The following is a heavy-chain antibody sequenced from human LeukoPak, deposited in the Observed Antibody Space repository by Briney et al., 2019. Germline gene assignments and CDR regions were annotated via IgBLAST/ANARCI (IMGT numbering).Heavy chain of an antibody. Sequence: SETLPLTCAVSGGSISGSSYFWGWIRQPPGKGLEWIGSIYYSGNTYYNPSLKSRVTISVDTSKNQFSLKLSSVTAADTAVYYCARLSEGIDYWGQGTLVTVST. J-gene: IGHJ4*02. CDR1: GGSISGSSYF. D-gene: IGHD1-26*01. CDR3: ARLSEGIDY. CDR2: IYYSGNT. V-gene: IGHV4-39*01.